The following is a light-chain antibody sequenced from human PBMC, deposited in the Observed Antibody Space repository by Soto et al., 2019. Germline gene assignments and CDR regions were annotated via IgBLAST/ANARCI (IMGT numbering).Light chain of an antibody. CDR3: QQYYTGRT. CDR2: WAS. J-gene: IGKJ1*01. CDR1: QSVLYSSNNKNY. V-gene: IGKV4-1*01. Sequence: DIVMTQSRDSLALSLGERATIDCKSSQSVLYSSNNKNYLAWYQQKPGQPPKLLIYWASTRESGVTDRFSGSGSGTDFTLTISGLKAEDVAVYYCQQYYTGRTFGQGTKVEIK.